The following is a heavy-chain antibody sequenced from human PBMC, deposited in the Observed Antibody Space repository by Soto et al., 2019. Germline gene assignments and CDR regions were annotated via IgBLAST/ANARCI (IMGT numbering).Heavy chain of an antibody. CDR2: ISYHGSDK. CDR3: AKDHLTTTVTTVGY. D-gene: IGHD4-17*01. CDR1: GFTFSNYG. Sequence: QVQLVESGGGVVQPGRSLRLSCAASGFTFSNYGMHWVRQAPGKGLEWVAVISYHGSDKYYADSVKGRFTISRDNSKNTRYLQMDSLRAEDTAVYYCAKDHLTTTVTTVGYWGQGTLVTVPS. V-gene: IGHV3-30*18. J-gene: IGHJ4*02.